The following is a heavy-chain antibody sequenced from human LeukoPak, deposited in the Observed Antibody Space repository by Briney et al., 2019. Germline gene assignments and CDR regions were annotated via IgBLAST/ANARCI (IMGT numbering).Heavy chain of an antibody. CDR1: GGSISSSSYY. Sequence: SETLSLTCIVSGGSISSSSYYWGWIRQPPGKGLEWIGSIYYSGSTYYNPSLKSRVTISVDTSENQFFLKLSSVTAADTAVYYCARAPLAYCGGDCRYYFDYWGQGTLVTVSS. J-gene: IGHJ4*02. CDR2: IYYSGST. CDR3: ARAPLAYCGGDCRYYFDY. V-gene: IGHV4-39*01. D-gene: IGHD2-21*02.